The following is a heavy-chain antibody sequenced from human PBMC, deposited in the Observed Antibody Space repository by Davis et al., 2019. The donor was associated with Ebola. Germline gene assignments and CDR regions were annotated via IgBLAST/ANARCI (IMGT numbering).Heavy chain of an antibody. J-gene: IGHJ5*02. V-gene: IGHV4-39*01. CDR1: GGSISSSSYY. Sequence: GSLRLSCTVSGGSISSSSYYWVWIRQSPGKGLEWIGTIFYTGSTHYSPSLKSRVTISVDTSKNQFSLKLSSVTVADTAVYYCARQRGEYNWFDPWGQGTLVTVSS. CDR3: ARQRGEYNWFDP. CDR2: IFYTGST. D-gene: IGHD5-12*01.